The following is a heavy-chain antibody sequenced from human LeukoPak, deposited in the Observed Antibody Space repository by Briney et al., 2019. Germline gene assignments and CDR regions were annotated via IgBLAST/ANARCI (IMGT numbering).Heavy chain of an antibody. V-gene: IGHV1-18*04. Sequence: ASVKVSCKASGYTFTCYGISWVRQAPGQGLEWMGWISAYNGNTNYAQKLQGRVTMTTDTSTSTAYMELRSLRSDDTAVYHCARDRLGYLDWLFLDYWGQGTLVTVSS. CDR3: ARDRLGYLDWLFLDY. CDR2: ISAYNGNT. CDR1: GYTFTCYG. D-gene: IGHD3-9*01. J-gene: IGHJ4*02.